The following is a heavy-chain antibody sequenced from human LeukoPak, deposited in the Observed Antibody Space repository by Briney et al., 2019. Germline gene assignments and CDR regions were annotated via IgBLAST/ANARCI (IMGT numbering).Heavy chain of an antibody. J-gene: IGHJ4*02. D-gene: IGHD1-26*01. CDR1: GFTYCFYA. V-gene: IGHV3-23*01. CDR2: ISYACNSI. CDR3: AKSGARHAEANSVDN. Sequence: PGGALRLSFVASGFTYCFYAMRLGRQAPGGGVEVVALISYACNSIYYADSVKGRFVVFRDNSKDTLYLPITRLSADDTALYSCAKSGARHAEANSVDNWGQGTLVTVSS.